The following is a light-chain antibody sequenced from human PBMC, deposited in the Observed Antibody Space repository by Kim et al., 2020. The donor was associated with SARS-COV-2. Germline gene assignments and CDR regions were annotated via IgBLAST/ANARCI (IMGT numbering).Light chain of an antibody. CDR3: QQTYNASRT. J-gene: IGKJ1*01. V-gene: IGKV1-39*01. CDR1: QDISRY. CDR2: TAS. Sequence: DIQMTQSPSSLPASVGDRATITCRASQDISRYLNWYQQKPGKAPKLLIYTASSLQSGVLSRFTGSGSETDFTLTISSLQPEDVATYYCQQTYNASRTFGQGTKVDIK.